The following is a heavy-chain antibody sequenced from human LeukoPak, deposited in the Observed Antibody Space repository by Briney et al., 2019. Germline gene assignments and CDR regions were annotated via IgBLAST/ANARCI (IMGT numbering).Heavy chain of an antibody. J-gene: IGHJ6*03. Sequence: ASVKVSCKASGYTFTSYGISWVRQAPGQGLEWMGWMNPNSGNTGYAQKFQGRGTMTRNTSISTAYMELSSLRSEDTAVYYCARDTGYDSSSWPFYYYYYMDVWGKGTTVTVSS. D-gene: IGHD6-13*01. CDR3: ARDTGYDSSSWPFYYYYYMDV. CDR2: MNPNSGNT. CDR1: GYTFTSYG. V-gene: IGHV1-8*02.